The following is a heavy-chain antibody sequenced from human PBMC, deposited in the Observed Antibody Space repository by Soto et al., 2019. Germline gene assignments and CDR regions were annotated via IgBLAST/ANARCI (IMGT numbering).Heavy chain of an antibody. J-gene: IGHJ3*02. D-gene: IGHD5-18*01. V-gene: IGHV4-39*02. CDR2: IYYSGST. CDR1: GGSISSSSYD. CDR3: ARDGGHTAMVTSAFDI. Sequence: SETLSLTCTVCGGSISSSSYDWGWIRQPPGKGLEWIGSIYYSGSTYYNPSLKGRVTISVDTSKNQFSLKLSSVTAADTAVYYCARDGGHTAMVTSAFDIWGQGTMVTVSS.